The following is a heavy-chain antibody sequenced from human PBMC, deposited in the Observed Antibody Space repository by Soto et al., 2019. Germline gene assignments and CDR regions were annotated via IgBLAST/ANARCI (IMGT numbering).Heavy chain of an antibody. CDR2: IIPNFGST. J-gene: IGHJ6*02. V-gene: IGHV1-69*01. Sequence: QVQLVQSGAEVKKPGSSVKVSCKASGGSFGTYAVSWVRQAPAQGLEWMGAIIPNFGSTNYAQKFQGRLTITADESTSTAYMELSRLKSEDTAVYYCAREDISPFYYGVDVWGQGTTVTVSS. CDR1: GGSFGTYA. CDR3: AREDISPFYYGVDV. D-gene: IGHD3-3*02.